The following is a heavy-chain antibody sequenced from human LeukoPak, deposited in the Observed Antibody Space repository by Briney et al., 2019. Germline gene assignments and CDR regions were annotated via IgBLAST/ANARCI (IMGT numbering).Heavy chain of an antibody. CDR2: IYYSGST. CDR1: GGSISSYY. D-gene: IGHD2-2*01. Sequence: SETLSLTCTVSGGSISSYYWSWIRQPPGKGLEWIGYIYYSGSTNYNPSLKSRVTVSVDTSKNQFSLKLSSVTAADTAVYYCARGLGYCSSTRCYPNWFDPWGQGTLVTVSS. V-gene: IGHV4-59*01. CDR3: ARGLGYCSSTRCYPNWFDP. J-gene: IGHJ5*02.